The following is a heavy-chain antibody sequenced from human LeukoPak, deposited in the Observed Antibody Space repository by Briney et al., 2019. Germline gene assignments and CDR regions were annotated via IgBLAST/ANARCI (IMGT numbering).Heavy chain of an antibody. Sequence: PSETLSLTCTVSGGSISSYYWSWLRQPPGKGLEWIGYIYYSGSTNYNPSLKSRVTISVDTSKNRFSLKLSSVTAADTAVYYCARTIYDSSGYYSLHPWGDAFDIWGQGTMVTVSS. CDR3: ARTIYDSSGYYSLHPWGDAFDI. D-gene: IGHD3-22*01. J-gene: IGHJ3*02. V-gene: IGHV4-59*08. CDR1: GGSISSYY. CDR2: IYYSGST.